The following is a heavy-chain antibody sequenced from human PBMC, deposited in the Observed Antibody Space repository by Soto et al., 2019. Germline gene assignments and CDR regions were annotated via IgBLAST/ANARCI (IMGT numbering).Heavy chain of an antibody. CDR3: ARPFSYYDWGMDV. CDR1: GGSFKSGSYS. V-gene: IGHV4-61*01. J-gene: IGHJ6*02. D-gene: IGHD3-3*01. Sequence: SETLSLTCTVSGGSFKSGSYSWSWIRQPPGKGLEWIGYVYHTGRTSYNPSLKSRVSISMDTSKNQFSLKLSSVTAADTAVYYCARPFSYYDWGMDVWGQGTTVT. CDR2: VYHTGRT.